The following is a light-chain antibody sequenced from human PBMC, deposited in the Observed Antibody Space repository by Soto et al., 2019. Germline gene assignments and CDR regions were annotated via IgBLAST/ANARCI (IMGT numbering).Light chain of an antibody. CDR2: RND. CDR1: SSYIGSKY. V-gene: IGLV1-47*01. Sequence: QSALTQPPSASGTPGQRVTISCSGSSSYIGSKYVYWYQQLPGTAPKLLIYRNDQRPSRISDRFSGSKSGTSASLAISGLRSEDEADYYCPAWHHTLSGYVSGTGAKATVL. CDR3: PAWHHTLSGYV. J-gene: IGLJ1*01.